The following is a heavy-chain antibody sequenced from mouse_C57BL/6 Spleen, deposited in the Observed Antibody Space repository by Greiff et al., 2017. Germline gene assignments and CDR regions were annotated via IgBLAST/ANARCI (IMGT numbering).Heavy chain of an antibody. CDR3: ARDRGGGTSY. J-gene: IGHJ3*01. D-gene: IGHD5-1*01. CDR2: IDPSDSYT. CDR1: GYTFTSYW. Sequence: QQSCKASGYTFTSYWMQWVKQRPGQGLEWIGEIDPSDSYTNYNQKFKGKATLTVDTSSSTAYMQLSSLTSEDSAVYYCARDRGGGTSYWGQGTLVTVSA. V-gene: IGHV1-50*01.